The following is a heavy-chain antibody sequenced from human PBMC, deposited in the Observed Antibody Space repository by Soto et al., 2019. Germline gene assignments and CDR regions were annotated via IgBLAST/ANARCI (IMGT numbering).Heavy chain of an antibody. J-gene: IGHJ4*02. D-gene: IGHD6-13*01. Sequence: ASVKVSCKASGYTFTGYYMHWVRQAPGQGLEWMGWINPNSGGTNYAQKVQGWVTMTRDTSISTAYMELSRLRSDDTAVYYCARGGFIAAALHYFDYWGQGTLVTVSS. V-gene: IGHV1-2*04. CDR2: INPNSGGT. CDR1: GYTFTGYY. CDR3: ARGGFIAAALHYFDY.